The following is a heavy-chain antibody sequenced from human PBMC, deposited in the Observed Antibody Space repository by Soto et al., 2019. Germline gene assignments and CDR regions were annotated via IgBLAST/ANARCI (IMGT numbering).Heavy chain of an antibody. D-gene: IGHD5-12*01. CDR1: GGTFSSYT. Sequence: QVQLVQSGAEVKKPGSSVKVSCKASGGTFSSYTISWVRQAPGQGLEWMGRIIPILGIANYAQKFQGRVTITADKSTSTAYMELSSLRSEDTAVYYCARKWQRSGGYFDYWGQGTLVTVSS. CDR2: IIPILGIA. V-gene: IGHV1-69*02. J-gene: IGHJ4*02. CDR3: ARKWQRSGGYFDY.